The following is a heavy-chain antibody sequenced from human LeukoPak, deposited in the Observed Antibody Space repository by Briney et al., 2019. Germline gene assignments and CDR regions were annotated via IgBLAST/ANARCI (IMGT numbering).Heavy chain of an antibody. V-gene: IGHV3-23*01. CDR1: GFTFNNFA. CDR2: ITGTGST. D-gene: IGHD4-17*01. J-gene: IGHJ3*02. Sequence: GGSLRLSCAASGFTFNNFAMNWVRQAPGEGLEWVSAITGTGSTYYADSVRGRFTISRDISTAILFLQMNSLRGEDTALYYCAKSTVTTTAAYDIWGRGTVVTISS. CDR3: AKSTVTTTAAYDI.